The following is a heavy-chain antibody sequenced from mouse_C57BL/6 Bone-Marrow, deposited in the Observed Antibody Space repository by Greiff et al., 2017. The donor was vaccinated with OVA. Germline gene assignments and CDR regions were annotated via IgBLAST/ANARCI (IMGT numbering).Heavy chain of an antibody. CDR1: GFNIKNTY. CDR3: ARKRVTTVVADWYFDV. CDR2: IDPANGNT. D-gene: IGHD1-1*01. Sequence: VQLKQSVAELVRPGASVKLSCTASGFNIKNTYMHWVKQRPEQGLEWIGRIDPANGNTKYAPKFQGKATITADTSSNTAYLQLSSLTSEDTAIYYCARKRVTTVVADWYFDVWGTGTTVTVSS. V-gene: IGHV14-3*01. J-gene: IGHJ1*03.